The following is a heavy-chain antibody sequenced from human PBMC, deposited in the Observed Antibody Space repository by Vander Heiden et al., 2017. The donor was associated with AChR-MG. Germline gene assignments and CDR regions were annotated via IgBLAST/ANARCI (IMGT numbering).Heavy chain of an antibody. J-gene: IGHJ3*02. CDR2: IIPIFGTA. D-gene: IGHD4-17*01. CDR3: ARTPDDYGDYPGAFDI. CDR1: GGTFSSYA. Sequence: QVQLVQSGAEVKKPGSSVKVSCKASGGTFSSYAISWVRQAPGQGLEWMGGIIPIFGTANYAQKFQGRVTITADKSTSTAYMELSSLRSEDTAVYYCARTPDDYGDYPGAFDIWGQGTMVTVSS. V-gene: IGHV1-69*06.